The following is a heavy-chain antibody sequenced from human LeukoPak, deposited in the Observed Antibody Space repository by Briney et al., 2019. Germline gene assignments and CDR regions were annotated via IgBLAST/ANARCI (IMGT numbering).Heavy chain of an antibody. Sequence: GGSLRLSCAASGFTFSSYGMHWVRQAPGKGLEWVAFIRYDGSNKYYADSVKGRFTMSRDNSKNTLYLQMNSLRAEDTAVYYCAKDPTPGYSSSWYCRDWGQGTLVTVSS. CDR2: IRYDGSNK. CDR1: GFTFSSYG. V-gene: IGHV3-30*02. CDR3: AKDPTPGYSSSWYCRD. D-gene: IGHD6-13*01. J-gene: IGHJ4*02.